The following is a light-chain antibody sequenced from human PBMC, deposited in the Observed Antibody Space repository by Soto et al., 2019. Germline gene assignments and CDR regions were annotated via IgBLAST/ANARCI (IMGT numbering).Light chain of an antibody. V-gene: IGLV2-14*01. CDR2: DVS. Sequence: QSALTQPASVSGSPGQSITISCTGTSSDVGGYNYVSWYQQHPGKAPKLIIYDVSNRPSGVSNRFSGSKSGNTASLTISGLQAEDKADYYCSSYTGSTTLGVFGTGTKVTVL. CDR3: SSYTGSTTLGV. CDR1: SSDVGGYNY. J-gene: IGLJ1*01.